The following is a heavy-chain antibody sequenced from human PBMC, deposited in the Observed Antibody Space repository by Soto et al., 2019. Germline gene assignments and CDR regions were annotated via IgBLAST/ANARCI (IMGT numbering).Heavy chain of an antibody. J-gene: IGHJ3*02. CDR3: ARNLGYCTNGVCYTVAFDI. V-gene: IGHV1-18*01. Sequence: ASVRVSCKASGYTFISYGIAWVRQAPGQGLEWMGWISTYNGNTKYAQKFQDRVTMTRDTSTSTAYMDVSRLRSDDTAVYYCARNLGYCTNGVCYTVAFDIWGQGTMVTVSS. CDR1: GYTFISYG. CDR2: ISTYNGNT. D-gene: IGHD2-8*01.